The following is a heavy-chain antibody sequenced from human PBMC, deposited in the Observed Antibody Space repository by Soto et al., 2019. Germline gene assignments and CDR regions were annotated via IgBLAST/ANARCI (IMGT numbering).Heavy chain of an antibody. D-gene: IGHD1-26*01. Sequence: SETLSLTCAVYGGSFSGYYWSWIRQPPGKGLEWIGEINHSGSTNYNPSLKSRVTISVDMSKNQFSLKLSAVTAADTAVYYCAREGESGSYYLQAFDIWGKGTMVTVSS. J-gene: IGHJ3*02. V-gene: IGHV4-34*01. CDR3: AREGESGSYYLQAFDI. CDR2: INHSGST. CDR1: GGSFSGYY.